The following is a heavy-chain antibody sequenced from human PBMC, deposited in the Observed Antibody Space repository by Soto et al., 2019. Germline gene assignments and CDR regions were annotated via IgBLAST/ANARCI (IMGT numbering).Heavy chain of an antibody. D-gene: IGHD4-17*01. J-gene: IGHJ2*01. V-gene: IGHV4-34*01. CDR1: GGSFSGYY. CDR2: INHSGST. Sequence: PSETLSLTCAVYGGSFSGYYWSWIRQPPGKGLEWIGEINHSGSTNYNPSLKSRVTISVDTSKNQFSLKLSSVTAADTAVYYCASGLRRLGRRDLWGRGTLVTVSS. CDR3: ASGLRRLGRRDL.